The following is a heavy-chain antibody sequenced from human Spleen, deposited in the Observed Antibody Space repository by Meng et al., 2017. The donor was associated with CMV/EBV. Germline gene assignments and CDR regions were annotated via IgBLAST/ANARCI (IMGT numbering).Heavy chain of an antibody. J-gene: IGHJ4*02. CDR3: SRLSSVSSSSL. CDR1: GGPSIGSS. V-gene: IGHV4-34*01. Sequence: SCLVYGGPSIGSSWGWIRQTPGKGLEWIGEINHAGSTNYNPSLKSRVIMSVDTSNNHFSLNLTSVTAADTAVYYCSRLSSVSSSSLWGRGTLVTVSS. D-gene: IGHD6-6*01. CDR2: INHAGST.